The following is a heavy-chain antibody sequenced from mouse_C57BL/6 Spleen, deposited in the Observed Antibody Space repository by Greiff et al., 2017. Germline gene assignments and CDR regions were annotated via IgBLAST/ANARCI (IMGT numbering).Heavy chain of an antibody. CDR2: ISSGSSTI. J-gene: IGHJ4*01. D-gene: IGHD2-2*01. V-gene: IGHV5-17*01. CDR3: AWRYYGYDGLLAMDY. Sequence: EVHLVESGGGLVKPGGSLKLSCAASGFTFSDYGMHWVRQAPEKGLEWVAYISSGSSTIYYEDTVKGRFTISRDNAKNTLFLQMTSLRSEDTAMYYCAWRYYGYDGLLAMDYWGQGTSVTVSS. CDR1: GFTFSDYG.